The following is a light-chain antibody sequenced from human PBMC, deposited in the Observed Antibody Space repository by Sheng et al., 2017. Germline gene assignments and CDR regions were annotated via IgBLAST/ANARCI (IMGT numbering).Light chain of an antibody. V-gene: IGLV3-19*01. Sequence: SSELTQDPAVSVALGQTVRITCQGDSLRRYYASWYQQKPGQAPVLVIYGKNNRPSGIPDRFSGSSSGNTASLTITGAQAEDEADYYCHSRDSSGNHLEVFGTGTKVTVL. CDR2: GKN. CDR3: HSRDSSGNHLEV. CDR1: SLRRYY. J-gene: IGLJ1*01.